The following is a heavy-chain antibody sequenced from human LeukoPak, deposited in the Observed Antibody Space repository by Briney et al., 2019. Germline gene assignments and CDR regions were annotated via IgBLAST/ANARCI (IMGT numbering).Heavy chain of an antibody. D-gene: IGHD3-3*01. J-gene: IGHJ4*02. CDR3: ARAYYDFWSGKNLDY. CDR1: GYTFTGYY. Sequence: GASVKVSCKASGYTFTGYYMHWLRQAPEQGLEWMGWINPNSGGTNYAQKFQGRVTMTRDTSISTAYMELSRLRSDDTAVYYCARAYYDFWSGKNLDYWGQGTLVTVSS. V-gene: IGHV1-2*02. CDR2: INPNSGGT.